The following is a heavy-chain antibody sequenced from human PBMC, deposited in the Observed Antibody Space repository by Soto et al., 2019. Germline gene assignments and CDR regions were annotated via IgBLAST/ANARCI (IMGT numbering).Heavy chain of an antibody. Sequence: GGSLRLSCAASGFTFSSYAMSWVRQAPGKGLEWVSAISGSGGSTYYADSVKGRFTISRDNSKNTLYLQMNSLRAEDTAVYYCAKCQQPHGATVTPHPFDIWGQGTMVTVSS. CDR1: GFTFSSYA. V-gene: IGHV3-23*01. J-gene: IGHJ3*02. CDR3: AKCQQPHGATVTPHPFDI. CDR2: ISGSGGST. D-gene: IGHD4-17*01.